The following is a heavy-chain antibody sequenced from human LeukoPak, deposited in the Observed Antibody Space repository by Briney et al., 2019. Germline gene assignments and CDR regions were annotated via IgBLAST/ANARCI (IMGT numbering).Heavy chain of an antibody. CDR1: GFTFSSYA. CDR2: ISGSGGTT. Sequence: GGSLRLSCAASGFTFSSYAMDWVRQAPGKGLQWVSTISGSGGTTYYADSVKGRFSLSRDYAKESVYLEMNSLRVDDTAVYYCARDAFRARYFDLWGRGTLVTVSS. J-gene: IGHJ2*01. D-gene: IGHD3-10*01. CDR3: ARDAFRARYFDL. V-gene: IGHV3-23*01.